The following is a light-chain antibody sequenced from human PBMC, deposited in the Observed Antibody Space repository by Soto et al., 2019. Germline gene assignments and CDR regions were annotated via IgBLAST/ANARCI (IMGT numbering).Light chain of an antibody. CDR3: QQRINWRST. J-gene: IGKJ4*01. CDR2: DAS. V-gene: IGKV3-11*01. CDR1: QSVSNNY. Sequence: SSGTPSPSLRGKATPSRTVSQSVSNNYLAWYQQKPGQAPRLLIYDASNRATGIPARFSGSGSGTDFTLTISSLEPEDFAVYFCQQRINWRSTFGGGTKVDI.